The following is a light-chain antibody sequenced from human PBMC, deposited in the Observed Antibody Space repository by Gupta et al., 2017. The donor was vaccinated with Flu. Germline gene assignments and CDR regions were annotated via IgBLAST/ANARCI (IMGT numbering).Light chain of an antibody. CDR2: NVS. J-gene: IGKJ4*01. Sequence: AVHMTSSPSSLSASVRDRVTITCRASQDIRITLGWYQQKPGKAPKLLMYNVSTLQSGVPSRFSGSGSGTDFTLTISSLQPEDLATYYCLHDYNYPLTFGGGTRLEIK. CDR1: QDIRIT. V-gene: IGKV1-6*01. CDR3: LHDYNYPLT.